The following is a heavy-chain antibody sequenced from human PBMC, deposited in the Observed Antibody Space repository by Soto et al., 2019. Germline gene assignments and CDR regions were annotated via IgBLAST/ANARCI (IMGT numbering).Heavy chain of an antibody. CDR1: GDSISRSYW. D-gene: IGHD3-10*01. CDR3: TIKFGQLLADAFDI. CDR2: IYHSGST. J-gene: IGHJ3*02. Sequence: SETLSLTCAVSGDSISRSYWWSWFRQLPGKGLEWIGEIYHSGSTIYNPSLQSRVTLSVDKSKNEFSLKMSSVTDADTAVYYCTIKFGQLLADAFDIWGQGTMVT. V-gene: IGHV4-4*02.